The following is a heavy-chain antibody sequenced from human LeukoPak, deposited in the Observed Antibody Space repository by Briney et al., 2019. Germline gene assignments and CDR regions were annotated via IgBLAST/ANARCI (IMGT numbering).Heavy chain of an antibody. J-gene: IGHJ4*02. D-gene: IGHD6-19*01. CDR1: GYTFTSYG. V-gene: IGHV1-3*01. Sequence: ASVKVSCKASGYTFTSYGFSWVRQAPGQRLEWMGWINAGNGNTKYSQKFQGRVTITRDTSASTAYMELSSLRSEDTAVYYCARDLRAIAVAGTPDYWGQGTLVTVSS. CDR2: INAGNGNT. CDR3: ARDLRAIAVAGTPDY.